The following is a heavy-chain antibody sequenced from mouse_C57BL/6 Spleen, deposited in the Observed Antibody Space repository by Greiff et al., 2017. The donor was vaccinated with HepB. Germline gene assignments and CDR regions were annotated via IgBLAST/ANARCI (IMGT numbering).Heavy chain of an antibody. CDR3: TVDTYYRFAY. Sequence: EVQRVESGGGLVQPGGSMKLSCVASGFTFSNYWMNWVRQSPEKGLEWVAQIRLKSDNYATHYAESVKGRFTISRDDSKSSVYLQMNNLRAEDTGIYYCTVDTYYRFAYWGQGTLVTVSA. CDR1: GFTFSNYW. D-gene: IGHD2-12*01. J-gene: IGHJ3*01. V-gene: IGHV6-3*01. CDR2: IRLKSDNYAT.